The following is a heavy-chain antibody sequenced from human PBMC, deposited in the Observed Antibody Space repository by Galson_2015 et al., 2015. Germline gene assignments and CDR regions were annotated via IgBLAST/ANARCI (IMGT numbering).Heavy chain of an antibody. J-gene: IGHJ3*01. CDR3: AYGGYSDFWSGYYTPLHAFDF. V-gene: IGHV3-23*01. CDR1: GFTFSSYA. CDR2: IRGSGGST. D-gene: IGHD3-3*01. Sequence: SLRLCCAASGFTFSSYAMSWVRQAPGKGLEWVSVIRGSGGSTDYADSVKDRFTISRDNSKNTLYLQMNSLRAEDTAVYYCAYGGYSDFWSGYYTPLHAFDFWGQGTMVTVSS.